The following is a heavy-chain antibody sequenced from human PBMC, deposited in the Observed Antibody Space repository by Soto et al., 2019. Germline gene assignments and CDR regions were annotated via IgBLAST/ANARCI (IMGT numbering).Heavy chain of an antibody. D-gene: IGHD3-16*01. V-gene: IGHV3-30*18. CDR3: AKVMITFGGSRYGLDV. Sequence: QVQLVESGGGVVQPGRSLRLSCAASGFTFSSYGIHWVRQAPGKGLEWVAFISYDGGNKYYADSVKGRFTISRDNSKNTLVLQMNSVRTEDTAVYYCAKVMITFGGSRYGLDVWGQGTTVTVSS. J-gene: IGHJ6*02. CDR1: GFTFSSYG. CDR2: ISYDGGNK.